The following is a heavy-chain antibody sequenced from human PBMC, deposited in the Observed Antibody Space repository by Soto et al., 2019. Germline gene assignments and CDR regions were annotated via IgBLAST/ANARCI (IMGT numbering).Heavy chain of an antibody. Sequence: GASVKVSCKASGGTFSSYAISGVRQAPGQGLEWMGGIIPIFGTANYAQKFQGRVTITADESTSTAYMELSSLRSEDTAVYYCAADYDPYTPLDFDYWGQGTLVTVSS. CDR3: AADYDPYTPLDFDY. CDR1: GGTFSSYA. V-gene: IGHV1-69*13. J-gene: IGHJ4*02. CDR2: IIPIFGTA. D-gene: IGHD3-16*01.